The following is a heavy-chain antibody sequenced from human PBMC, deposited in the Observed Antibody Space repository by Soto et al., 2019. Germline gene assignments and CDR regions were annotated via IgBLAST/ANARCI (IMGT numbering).Heavy chain of an antibody. D-gene: IGHD1-1*01. J-gene: IGHJ6*03. CDR2: IKQDGSDI. CDR3: ARGTGYYYYYMDV. CDR1: GFTFSSYW. Sequence: PGGSLRLSCAASGFTFSSYWMSWVRQAPGKGLEWVANIKQDGSDIYYVDSVKGRFTISRDNAKNSLYLQMNSLRAEDTAVYYCARGTGYYYYYMDVWGKGTTVTVSS. V-gene: IGHV3-7*04.